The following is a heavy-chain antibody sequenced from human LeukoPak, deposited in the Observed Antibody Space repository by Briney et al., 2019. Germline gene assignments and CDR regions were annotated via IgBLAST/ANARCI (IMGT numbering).Heavy chain of an antibody. Sequence: GGSLRLSCAASGFTVSSNYMSWVRQAPGGGLGWGSVIYSGGSTYYADSVKGRFTSSRDNSKNTVDLQMNSLRVEDTAVYYCAKDYVSGDGYWDFDYWGQGTLVTASS. CDR2: IYSGGST. CDR1: GFTVSSNY. D-gene: IGHD5-24*01. J-gene: IGHJ4*02. CDR3: AKDYVSGDGYWDFDY. V-gene: IGHV3-66*01.